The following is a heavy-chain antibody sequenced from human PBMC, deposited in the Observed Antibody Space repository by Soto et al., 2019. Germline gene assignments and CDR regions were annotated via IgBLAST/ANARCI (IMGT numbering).Heavy chain of an antibody. CDR3: ARAIGGPTTTGWHDP. Sequence: QVQLVQSGAEVKKPGSSVKVSCKASGGTFSRYAISWVRQAPGQGLEWMEGIIPIFGTANYAQQLQGRVTITADESTSTAYMEQSSLRFEDTAVYYCARAIGGPTTTGWHDPWGQGTLDTVSS. CDR2: IIPIFGTA. CDR1: GGTFSRYA. D-gene: IGHD1-26*01. J-gene: IGHJ5*02. V-gene: IGHV1-69*01.